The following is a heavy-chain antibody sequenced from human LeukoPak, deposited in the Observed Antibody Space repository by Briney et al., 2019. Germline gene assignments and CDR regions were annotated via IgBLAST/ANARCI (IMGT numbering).Heavy chain of an antibody. CDR3: ARSRWLRFSFNY. D-gene: IGHD5-12*01. V-gene: IGHV4-34*01. CDR1: GGSFSGYY. J-gene: IGHJ4*02. Sequence: SETLSLTCAVYGGSFSGYYWSWIRQPPGKGLEWIGEINHSGSTNYNPSLKSRVTISVDTSKNQFSLKLSSVTAADTAVYYCARSRWLRFSFNYWGQGTLVTVSS. CDR2: INHSGST.